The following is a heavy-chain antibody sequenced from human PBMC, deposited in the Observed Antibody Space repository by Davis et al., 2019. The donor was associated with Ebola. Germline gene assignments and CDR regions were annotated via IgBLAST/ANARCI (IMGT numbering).Heavy chain of an antibody. CDR1: GYTFTSYG. Sequence: AASLKVSCKASGYTFTSYGISWVRQAPGQGLEWMGWISAYNGNTNYAQKLQGRVTMTTDTSTSTAYMELRSLRSDDTAVYYCARAITMIVVGNWFDPWGQGTLVTVSS. V-gene: IGHV1-18*01. CDR2: ISAYNGNT. J-gene: IGHJ5*02. CDR3: ARAITMIVVGNWFDP. D-gene: IGHD3-22*01.